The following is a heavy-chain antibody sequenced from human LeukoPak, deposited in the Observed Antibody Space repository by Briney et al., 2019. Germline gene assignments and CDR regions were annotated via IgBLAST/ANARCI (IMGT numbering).Heavy chain of an antibody. J-gene: IGHJ4*02. CDR1: GGSISSYY. V-gene: IGHV4-4*07. D-gene: IGHD3-3*01. CDR3: AIEGWNTYYDFWSGPPLSY. CDR2: IYTSGST. Sequence: PSETLSLTCTASGGSISSYYWSWLRQPAGKGLEWLGRIYTSGSTNYNPSLKSRVTMSVDTSKNQFSLKLSSVTAADTAVYYCAIEGWNTYYDFWSGPPLSYWGQGTLVTVS.